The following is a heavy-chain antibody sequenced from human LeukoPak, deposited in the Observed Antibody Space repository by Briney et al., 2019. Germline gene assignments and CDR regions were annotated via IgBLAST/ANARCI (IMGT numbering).Heavy chain of an antibody. D-gene: IGHD3-22*01. CDR3: ARDPKDDTSGYYYFDY. V-gene: IGHV1-69*05. CDR2: IIPIFGTA. CDR1: GGTFSSYA. Sequence: SVKVSCKASGGTFSSYAISWVRQAPGQGLEWMGGIIPIFGTANYAQKFQGRVAMTRDMSTSTVYMELSSLRSEDTALYYCARDPKDDTSGYYYFDYWGQGTLVTVSS. J-gene: IGHJ4*02.